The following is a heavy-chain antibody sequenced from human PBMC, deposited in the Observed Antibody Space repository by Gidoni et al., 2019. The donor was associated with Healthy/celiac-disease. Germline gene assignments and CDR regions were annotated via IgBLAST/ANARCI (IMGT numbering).Heavy chain of an antibody. CDR1: GFTFSSYG. CDR3: ARDLAVAGEFDY. CDR2: IWYDGSNK. D-gene: IGHD6-19*01. J-gene: IGHJ4*02. Sequence: QVQLVESGGGVVQPGRSLRLSCAASGFTFSSYGMHWVRQAPGKGLEWVAVIWYDGSNKYYADSVKGRFTISRDNSKNTLYLQMNSLRAEDTAVYYCARDLAVAGEFDYWGQGTLVTVSS. V-gene: IGHV3-33*01.